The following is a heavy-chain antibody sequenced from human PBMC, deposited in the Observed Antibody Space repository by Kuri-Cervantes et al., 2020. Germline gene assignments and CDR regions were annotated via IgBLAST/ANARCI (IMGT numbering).Heavy chain of an antibody. D-gene: IGHD2-2*01. V-gene: IGHV4-59*01. Sequence: SETLSLTCTVSGGSISSYYWSWIRQPPGKGLEWIGYIYYSGSTNYNLSLKSRVTVSVDTSKNQFSLRLSSVTAADTAVYYCTRESYAGNYGMDVWGKGTTVTVSS. J-gene: IGHJ6*04. CDR3: TRESYAGNYGMDV. CDR2: IYYSGST. CDR1: GGSISSYY.